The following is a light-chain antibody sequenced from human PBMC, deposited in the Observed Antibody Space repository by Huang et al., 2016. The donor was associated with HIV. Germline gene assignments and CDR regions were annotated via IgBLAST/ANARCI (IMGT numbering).Light chain of an antibody. V-gene: IGKV1-9*01. CDR1: QDIISY. CDR3: LQLKTYPGT. J-gene: IGKJ3*01. Sequence: IQLTQSPSSLSASVGDRVTITCRASQDIISYLAWYQQKTGKAPKLLIYAASTLESWVPSRFSGSGSGTDFTLTINNRQPEDFATYYCLQLKTYPGTFGPGTNVDV. CDR2: AAS.